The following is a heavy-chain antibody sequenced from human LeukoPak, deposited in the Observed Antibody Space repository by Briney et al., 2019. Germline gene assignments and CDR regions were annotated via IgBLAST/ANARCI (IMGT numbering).Heavy chain of an antibody. CDR2: INHSGST. D-gene: IGHD6-19*01. V-gene: IGHV4-34*01. CDR1: GGSFSGYY. CDR3: ARLGLYSSGWYVGY. J-gene: IGHJ4*02. Sequence: SETLSLTCAVYGGSFSGYYWSWIRQPPGKGLEWIGEINHSGSTNYNPSLKSRDTISVDTSKNQFSLKLSSVTAADTAVYYCARLGLYSSGWYVGYWGQGTLVTVSS.